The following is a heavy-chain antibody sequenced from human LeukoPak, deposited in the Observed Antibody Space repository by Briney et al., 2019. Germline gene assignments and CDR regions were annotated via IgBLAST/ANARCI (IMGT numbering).Heavy chain of an antibody. CDR3: AREVLRIVGATRSVIGDAFDI. J-gene: IGHJ3*02. D-gene: IGHD1-26*01. V-gene: IGHV1-3*03. CDR2: INAGNGNT. CDR1: GFTFTSYA. Sequence: SGGSLRLSCAASGFTFTSYAMHWVRQAPGQRLEWMGWINAGNGNTKYSQGFQGRVTITRDTSASTAYMELSSLRSEDMAVYYCAREVLRIVGATRSVIGDAFDIWGQGTMVTVSS.